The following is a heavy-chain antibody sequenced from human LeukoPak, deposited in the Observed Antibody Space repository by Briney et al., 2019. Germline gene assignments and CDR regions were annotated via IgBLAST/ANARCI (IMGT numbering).Heavy chain of an antibody. J-gene: IGHJ4*02. CDR1: GYTFTSYY. CDR3: ARVNTGKSGSYCRALDY. D-gene: IGHD1-26*01. Sequence: ASVKVSCKASGYTFTSYYMHWVRQAPGRGLEGMGIINPSGGSTSYAQKFQGRVTTTRDMSTSTVYMELSSLRSEDTAVYYCARVNTGKSGSYCRALDYWGQGTLVTVSS. CDR2: INPSGGST. V-gene: IGHV1-46*01.